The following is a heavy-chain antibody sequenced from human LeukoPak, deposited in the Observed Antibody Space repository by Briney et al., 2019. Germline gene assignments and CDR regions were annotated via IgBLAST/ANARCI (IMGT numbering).Heavy chain of an antibody. Sequence: SETLSLTCTVSGESITSGQYYWSWIRQSAVKGLEWIGRFCISGFTNYNPSLKSRVTISLDRSRNQFFLNLTSVTAADTAVYYCARDDYGDSFQLWGQGTLVTVSS. CDR1: GESITSGQYY. J-gene: IGHJ1*01. CDR2: FCISGFT. D-gene: IGHD4-17*01. V-gene: IGHV4-61*02. CDR3: ARDDYGDSFQL.